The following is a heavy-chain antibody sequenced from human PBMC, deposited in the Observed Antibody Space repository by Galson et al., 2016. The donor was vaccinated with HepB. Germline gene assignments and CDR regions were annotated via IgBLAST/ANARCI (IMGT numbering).Heavy chain of an antibody. CDR2: ISGSGSST. D-gene: IGHD2-21*02. J-gene: IGHJ4*02. CDR1: GFTFSIYA. V-gene: IGHV3-23*01. CDR3: AKLDCGRDCPRDD. Sequence: SLRLSCAASGFTFSIYAMSWVRQAPGKGLEWVSAISGSGSSTYYADSVKGRFTISRDNSKNTLYLQMNSLRVEDTAVYYCAKLDCGRDCPRDDWGQGTLVTVSS.